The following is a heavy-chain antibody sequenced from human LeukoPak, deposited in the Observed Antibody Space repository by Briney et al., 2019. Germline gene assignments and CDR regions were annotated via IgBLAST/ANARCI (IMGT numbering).Heavy chain of an antibody. CDR1: GYTFTGYY. CDR2: INPNSGGT. D-gene: IGHD5-18*01. V-gene: IGHV1-2*02. Sequence: GASVKVSCKASGYTFTGYYMHWVRQAPGQGLEWMGWINPNSGGTNYAQKFQGRATMTRDTSISTAYMELSRLRSDDTAVYYCARDAGTWIQLWSPFDPWGQGTLVTVSS. J-gene: IGHJ5*02. CDR3: ARDAGTWIQLWSPFDP.